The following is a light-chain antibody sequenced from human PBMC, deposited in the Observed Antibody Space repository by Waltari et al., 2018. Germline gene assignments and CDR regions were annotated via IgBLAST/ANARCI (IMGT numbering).Light chain of an antibody. J-gene: IGLJ2*01. V-gene: IGLV1-40*01. CDR2: GTS. CDR1: GSNLGACYD. Sequence: QSVLTQPPSVSGAPGQRVAISCTGSGSNLGACYDVHWYQQHPGKAPKLLIYGTSTRPPGVPDRFFGSQSGTSASLAITALQAEDEAEYYCQSYDTSLSVVFGGGTKLTVL. CDR3: QSYDTSLSVV.